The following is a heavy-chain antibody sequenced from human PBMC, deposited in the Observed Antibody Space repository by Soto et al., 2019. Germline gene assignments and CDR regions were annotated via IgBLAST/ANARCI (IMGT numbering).Heavy chain of an antibody. CDR2: ISSSSTI. J-gene: IGHJ5*02. V-gene: IGHV3-48*02. D-gene: IGHD6-13*01. Sequence: GGSLRLSCAASGFTFSSYSMNWVRQAPGKGLEWVSYISSSSTIYYADSVKGRFTISRDNAKNSLYLQMNSLRDEDTAVYYCARDSPYSSSWYDLNWFDPWGRGTLVTVSS. CDR3: ARDSPYSSSWYDLNWFDP. CDR1: GFTFSSYS.